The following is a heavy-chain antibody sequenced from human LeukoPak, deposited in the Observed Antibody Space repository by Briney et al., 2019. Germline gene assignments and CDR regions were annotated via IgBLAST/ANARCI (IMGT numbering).Heavy chain of an antibody. D-gene: IGHD3-3*01. CDR2: IYHSGST. CDR1: GGSFSGYY. V-gene: IGHV4-34*01. J-gene: IGHJ5*02. Sequence: SETLSLTCAVYGGSFSGYYWSWIRQPPGKGLEWIGSIYHSGSTYYNPSLKSRVTISVDTSKNQFSLRLSSVTAADTAVYYCASSFGVALHWFDPWGQGTLVTVSS. CDR3: ASSFGVALHWFDP.